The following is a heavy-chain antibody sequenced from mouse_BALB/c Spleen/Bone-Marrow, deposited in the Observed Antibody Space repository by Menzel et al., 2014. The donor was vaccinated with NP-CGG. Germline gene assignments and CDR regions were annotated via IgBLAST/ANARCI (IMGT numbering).Heavy chain of an antibody. V-gene: IGHV2-9*02. Sequence: VKVVESGPGLVSPSQSLSITCTVSGFSLTSYGVHWVRQPPGKGLEWLGVIWAGGSTNYNSALMSRLSISKDNSKSQVFLKMNSLQTDDTAMYYSARDYYGSSYFDYWGQGTTLTVSS. J-gene: IGHJ2*01. CDR3: ARDYYGSSYFDY. CDR1: GFSLTSYG. D-gene: IGHD1-1*01. CDR2: IWAGGST.